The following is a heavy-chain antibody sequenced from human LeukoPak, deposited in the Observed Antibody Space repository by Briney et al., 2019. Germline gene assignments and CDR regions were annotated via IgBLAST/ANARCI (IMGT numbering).Heavy chain of an antibody. CDR1: GFTFSSYS. Sequence: GGSLRLSCAASGFTFSSYSMNWVRQAPGKGLEWVSSISSSSSYIYYADSVKGRFAISRDNAKNSLYLQMNSLRAEDTAVYYCTSARDQLFDYWGQGTLVTVSS. CDR3: TSARDQLFDY. CDR2: ISSSSSYI. J-gene: IGHJ4*02. D-gene: IGHD2-2*01. V-gene: IGHV3-21*01.